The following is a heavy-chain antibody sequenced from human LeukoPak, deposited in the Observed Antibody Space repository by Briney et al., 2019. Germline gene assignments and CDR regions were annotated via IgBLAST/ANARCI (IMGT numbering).Heavy chain of an antibody. J-gene: IGHJ4*02. CDR3: AKATGWSGYHYDYFDY. D-gene: IGHD3-3*01. CDR2: ISWNSGSI. V-gene: IGHV3-9*01. CDR1: GFTFDDYA. Sequence: PGRSLRLSCAASGFTFDDYAMHWVRQAPGKGLEWVAGISWNSGSIGYADSVKGRFTISRDNAKNSLYLQMNSLRAEDTALYYCAKATGWSGYHYDYFDYWGQGTLVTVSS.